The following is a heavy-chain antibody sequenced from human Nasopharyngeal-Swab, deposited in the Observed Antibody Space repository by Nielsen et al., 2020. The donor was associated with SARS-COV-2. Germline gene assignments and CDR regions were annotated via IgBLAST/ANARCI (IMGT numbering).Heavy chain of an antibody. Sequence: PGLGLEWVPGISWYSGSIGYADSVKGRFTISRDNAKNSLYLHMNSLRAEDTALYYYAKDKGAAGHHAFDIWGQGTMVTVSS. CDR3: AKDKGAAGHHAFDI. D-gene: IGHD6-13*01. V-gene: IGHV3-9*01. CDR2: ISWYSGSI. J-gene: IGHJ3*02.